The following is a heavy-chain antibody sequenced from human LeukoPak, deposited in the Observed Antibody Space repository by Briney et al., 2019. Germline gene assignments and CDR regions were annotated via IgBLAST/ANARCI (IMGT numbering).Heavy chain of an antibody. D-gene: IGHD3-9*01. CDR3: ARDQAYYDILSLYYYYYMDV. CDR2: IKQDGSEK. J-gene: IGHJ6*03. Sequence: GGSLRLSCAASGFTFSSYWMSWVRQAPGKGLEWAANIKQDGSEKYYVDSVKGRFTISRDNAKNSLYLQMNSLRAEDTAVYYCARDQAYYDILSLYYYYYMDVWGKGTTVTVSS. CDR1: GFTFSSYW. V-gene: IGHV3-7*01.